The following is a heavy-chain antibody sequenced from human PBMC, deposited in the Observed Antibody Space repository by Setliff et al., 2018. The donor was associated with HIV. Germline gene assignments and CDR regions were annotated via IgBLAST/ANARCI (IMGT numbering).Heavy chain of an antibody. V-gene: IGHV1-2*02. J-gene: IGHJ6*03. D-gene: IGHD2-15*01. Sequence: ASVKVSCKASGYTFTGYYMHWVRQAPGQGLEWMGWINPNSGGTNYAQKFQGRVTMTRDTSISTAYMELSRLRPDDTAVYYCAREDVVVVAATYYYMDVWGKGTTVTVSS. CDR1: GYTFTGYY. CDR3: AREDVVVVAATYYYMDV. CDR2: INPNSGGT.